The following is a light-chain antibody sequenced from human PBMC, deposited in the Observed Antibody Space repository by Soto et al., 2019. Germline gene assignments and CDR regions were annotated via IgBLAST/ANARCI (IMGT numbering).Light chain of an antibody. CDR2: GAS. CDR1: QSVSDN. J-gene: IGKJ4*01. CDR3: QQDNNWPPLT. Sequence: EIVLTQSPATLSVSPGERATLSCRASQSVSDNLAWYQQKPGQAPRHLIYGASTRATGIPARFSGSGSGTEFTLTISSLQSEDFAVYYCQQDNNWPPLTFGGGTKVEIK. V-gene: IGKV3-15*01.